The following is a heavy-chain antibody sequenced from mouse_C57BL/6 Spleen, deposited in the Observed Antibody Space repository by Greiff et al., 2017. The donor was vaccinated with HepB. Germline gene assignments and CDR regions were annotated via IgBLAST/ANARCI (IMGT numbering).Heavy chain of an antibody. CDR2: IDPSDSET. CDR1: GYTFTSYW. J-gene: IGHJ3*01. Sequence: VQLQQPGAELVRPGSSVKLSCKASGYTFTSYWMHWVKQRPIQGLEWIGNIDPSDSETHYNQKFKDKATLTVDKSSSTAYMQLSSLTSEDSAVYYCARDYYGSRRFAYWGQGTLVTVSA. CDR3: ARDYYGSRRFAY. D-gene: IGHD1-1*01. V-gene: IGHV1-52*01.